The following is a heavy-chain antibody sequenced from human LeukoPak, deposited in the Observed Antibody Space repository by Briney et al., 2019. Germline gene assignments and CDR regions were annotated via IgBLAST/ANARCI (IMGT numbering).Heavy chain of an antibody. CDR1: GYTFTGYY. Sequence: VASVKVSCKASGYTFTGYYMHWVRQAPGQGLEWMGWINPNSGGTNYAQKFQGRVTMTRDTSISTAYMELSRLRSDDTAVYYCARGRPAIEVVTRPHFERYYYYYMDVWGKGTTVTVSS. CDR3: ARGRPAIEVVTRPHFERYYYYYMDV. CDR2: INPNSGGT. V-gene: IGHV1-2*02. D-gene: IGHD4-23*01. J-gene: IGHJ6*03.